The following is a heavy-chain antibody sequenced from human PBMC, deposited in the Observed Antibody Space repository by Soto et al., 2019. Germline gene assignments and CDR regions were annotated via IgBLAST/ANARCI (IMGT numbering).Heavy chain of an antibody. Sequence: VQLLESGGGLVQPGGYLRLSCAASGFTFRDYAMSWVRQAPGKGLEWVSDISGSGDSARHADSVKGRFTISRDNSKNTLYLQMNSLSVDDTAVYYCGKERRGSGWSVCNFWGQGTLVTVSS. CDR1: GFTFRDYA. CDR2: ISGSGDSA. V-gene: IGHV3-23*01. CDR3: GKERRGSGWSVCNF. J-gene: IGHJ4*02. D-gene: IGHD6-19*01.